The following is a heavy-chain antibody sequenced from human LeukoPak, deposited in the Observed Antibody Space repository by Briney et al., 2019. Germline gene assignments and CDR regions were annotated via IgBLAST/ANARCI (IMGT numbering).Heavy chain of an antibody. CDR3: ATDYHGSGKPMFDY. CDR2: ISGSGGST. V-gene: IGHV3-23*01. Sequence: GGSLRLSCAASGFTFSNHAMTWVRQAPGKGLEWVSAISGSGGSTYYADSVKGRFTISRDNSKNTLYLQMNSLRVDDTAVYYCATDYHGSGKPMFDYWGQGTLLTVSS. J-gene: IGHJ4*02. CDR1: GFTFSNHA. D-gene: IGHD3-10*01.